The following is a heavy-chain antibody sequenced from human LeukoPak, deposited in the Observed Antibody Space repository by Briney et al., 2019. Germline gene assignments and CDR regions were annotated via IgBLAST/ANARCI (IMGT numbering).Heavy chain of an antibody. V-gene: IGHV1-69*13. Sequence: ASVKVSCKAPGGTFSSYAISWVRQAPGQGLEWMGGIIPIFGTANYAQKFQGRVTITADESTSTAYMELSSLRSEDTAVYYCARGDYGDYLFDYWGQGTLVTVSS. CDR1: GGTFSSYA. D-gene: IGHD4-17*01. CDR2: IIPIFGTA. J-gene: IGHJ4*02. CDR3: ARGDYGDYLFDY.